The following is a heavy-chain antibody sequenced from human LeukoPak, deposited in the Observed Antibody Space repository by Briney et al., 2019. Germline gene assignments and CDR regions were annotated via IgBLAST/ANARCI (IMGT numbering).Heavy chain of an antibody. D-gene: IGHD5-18*01. V-gene: IGHV3-33*01. CDR1: GFTFSSYG. CDR3: ARDSGIQLWLDY. CDR2: IWYNGSNK. J-gene: IGHJ4*02. Sequence: GGSLRLSCAASGFTFSSYGMHWVRQAPGKGLERVAVIWYNGSNKYYADSVKGRFTISRDNSKNTLYLQMNSLRAEDTAVYYCARDSGIQLWLDYWGQGTLVTVSS.